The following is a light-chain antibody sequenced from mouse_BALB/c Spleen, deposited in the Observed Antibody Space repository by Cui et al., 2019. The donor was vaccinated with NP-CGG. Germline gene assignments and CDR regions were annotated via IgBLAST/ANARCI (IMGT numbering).Light chain of an antibody. CDR2: GTD. V-gene: IGLV1*01. CDR1: TGAVTTSNY. J-gene: IGLJ1*01. CDR3: VLWYSNHWV. Sequence: QAVVTQVSALTTSPGETVTLTCRSSTGAVTTSNYANWVQEKPDHLFTGLIGGTDNRPPGVPARFSGSLIGDKAALTITGAQTEDEAIYFCVLWYSNHWVFGGGTKLTVL.